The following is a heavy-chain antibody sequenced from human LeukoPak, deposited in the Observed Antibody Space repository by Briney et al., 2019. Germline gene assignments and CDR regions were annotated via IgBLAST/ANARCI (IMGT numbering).Heavy chain of an antibody. V-gene: IGHV4-4*09. J-gene: IGHJ4*02. CDR1: GGSISSYY. CDR2: IHSTGTT. CDR3: ARGNRPMVV. Sequence: PSETLSLSCTVSGGSISSYYWSWIRQPPGKELQWIGYIHSTGTTKFNPSLESRVTMSVDTSKNQFSLKLSSVTAADTAVYYCARGNRPMVVWGQGTLVTVSS. D-gene: IGHD2-15*01.